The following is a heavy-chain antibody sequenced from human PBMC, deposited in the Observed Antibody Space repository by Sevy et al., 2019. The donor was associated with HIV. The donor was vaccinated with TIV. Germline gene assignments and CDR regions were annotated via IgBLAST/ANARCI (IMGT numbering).Heavy chain of an antibody. Sequence: SETLSLTCSVSGGSISSSSYYWGWIRQPPGKGLEWIGSIYYSGSTYYNPSLKSRVTISVDTSKNQFSLKLSSVTAADTAVYYCARQGVGVTILYYFDYWGQGTLVTVSS. D-gene: IGHD1-26*01. J-gene: IGHJ4*02. CDR1: GGSISSSSYY. CDR2: IYYSGST. CDR3: ARQGVGVTILYYFDY. V-gene: IGHV4-39*01.